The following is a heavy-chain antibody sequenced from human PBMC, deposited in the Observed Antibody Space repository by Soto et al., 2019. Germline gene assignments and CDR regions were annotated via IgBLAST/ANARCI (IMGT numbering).Heavy chain of an antibody. D-gene: IGHD4-17*01. J-gene: IGHJ6*02. Sequence: QGQLVQSGAEVKKPGSSVKVSCKASGGTFSSYALSWVRQAPGQGLDWMGGINPIFGTANYAQKLQVRVTTTADESTSTAYMALSSLRSEDTAVYYCARVGGYGDSLAGVYYYCIDVCCQGTTVTVSS. CDR2: INPIFGTA. CDR3: ARVGGYGDSLAGVYYYCIDV. CDR1: GGTFSSYA. V-gene: IGHV1-69*01.